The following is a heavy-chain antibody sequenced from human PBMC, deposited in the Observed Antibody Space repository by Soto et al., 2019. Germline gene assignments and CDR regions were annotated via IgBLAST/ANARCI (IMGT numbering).Heavy chain of an antibody. V-gene: IGHV4-39*01. CDR3: AREAPTMVRGVHLGGWFDP. D-gene: IGHD3-10*01. CDR2: IYYSGST. CDR1: GGSISSSSYY. J-gene: IGHJ5*02. Sequence: QLQLQESGPGLVKPSETLSLTCTVSGGSISSSSYYWGWIRQPPGKGLEWIGSIYYSGSTYYNPSLKSRVTISVDTSKNQFPLKLSSVTAADTAVYYCAREAPTMVRGVHLGGWFDPWGQGTLVTVST.